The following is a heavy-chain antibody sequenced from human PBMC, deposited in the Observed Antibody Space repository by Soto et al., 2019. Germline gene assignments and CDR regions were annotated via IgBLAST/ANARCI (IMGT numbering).Heavy chain of an antibody. Sequence: EVQLLESGGGLVQPGGSLRLSCAASGFTFSSYAMSWVRQAPGKGLEWVSAISGSGGSTYYADSVKGRFTISRDNSKNTLDVQMHSLRAEDTAVYYCAKDGTLGYCTNGVCFPFDYWGQGTLVTVSS. D-gene: IGHD2-8*01. CDR3: AKDGTLGYCTNGVCFPFDY. V-gene: IGHV3-23*01. CDR2: ISGSGGST. J-gene: IGHJ4*02. CDR1: GFTFSSYA.